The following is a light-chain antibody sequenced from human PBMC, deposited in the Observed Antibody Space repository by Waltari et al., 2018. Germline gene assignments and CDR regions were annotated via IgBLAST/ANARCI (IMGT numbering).Light chain of an antibody. CDR3: QQYYTSLWT. CDR1: QSVLHSSNNKNY. J-gene: IGKJ1*01. Sequence: DIVMTQSPDSLAVSLGERATINCKSSQSVLHSSNNKNYLAWHQQKPGQPPKLLIYWASTRESGVPDRFSGSGSGTDFTLTISSLQAEDVAVYYCQQYYTSLWTFGQGTKVEIK. V-gene: IGKV4-1*01. CDR2: WAS.